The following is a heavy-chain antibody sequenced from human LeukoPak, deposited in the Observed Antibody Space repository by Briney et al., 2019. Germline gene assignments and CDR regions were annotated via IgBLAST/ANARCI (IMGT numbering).Heavy chain of an antibody. CDR1: GGSISGDYY. Sequence: PSETLSLTCTVSGGSISGDYYWSWIRQPPGKGLEWIGYIYYSGSTYYHPSLKSRVTISVDTSKNQFSLKLSSVTAADTAVYYCARDRCWLHYYDNSGYHFDYWGQGTLVTVSS. V-gene: IGHV4-30-4*01. J-gene: IGHJ4*02. CDR2: IYYSGST. CDR3: ARDRCWLHYYDNSGYHFDY. D-gene: IGHD3-22*01.